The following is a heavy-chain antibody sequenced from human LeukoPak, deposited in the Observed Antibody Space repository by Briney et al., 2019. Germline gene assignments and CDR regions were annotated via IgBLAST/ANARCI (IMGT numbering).Heavy chain of an antibody. J-gene: IGHJ4*02. D-gene: IGHD3-10*01. Sequence: GRSLRLSCAASGFTFDDYAMHGVRQALGKGLEWVSGISWNSGSKGYADSVKGRFTISRDNAKNSLYLQMNSLRAEDTALYYCAKDIAFGELLGLDYWGQGTLVTVSS. CDR3: AKDIAFGELLGLDY. V-gene: IGHV3-9*01. CDR2: ISWNSGSK. CDR1: GFTFDDYA.